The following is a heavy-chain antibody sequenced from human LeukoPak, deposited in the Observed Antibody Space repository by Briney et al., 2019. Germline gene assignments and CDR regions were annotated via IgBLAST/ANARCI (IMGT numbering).Heavy chain of an antibody. CDR1: GFTFSSYA. J-gene: IGHJ4*02. V-gene: IGHV3-23*01. D-gene: IGHD3-3*01. CDR3: AKERIYDFWSGYSPLDY. Sequence: LPGGSLRLSCAASGFTFSSYAMSWVRQAPGKGLEWVSAISGSGGTTYYADSVKGRFTISRDNSKNTLYLQMNSLRAEDTAVYYCAKERIYDFWSGYSPLDYWGQGTLVTASS. CDR2: ISGSGGTT.